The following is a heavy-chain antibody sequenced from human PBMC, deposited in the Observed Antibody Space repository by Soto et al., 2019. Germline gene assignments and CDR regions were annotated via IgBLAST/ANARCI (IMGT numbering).Heavy chain of an antibody. Sequence: QVQLVESGGGVVQPGRSLRLSCAASGFTFSSYAMHWVRQAPGKGLEWVAVISYDGSNKYYADSVKGRFTISRDNSKNTLYMQMNSRRAEDTAVYYWARAGRLRWKDYWGQGTLVTVSS. CDR1: GFTFSSYA. D-gene: IGHD4-17*01. CDR2: ISYDGSNK. J-gene: IGHJ4*02. CDR3: ARAGRLRWKDY. V-gene: IGHV3-30-3*01.